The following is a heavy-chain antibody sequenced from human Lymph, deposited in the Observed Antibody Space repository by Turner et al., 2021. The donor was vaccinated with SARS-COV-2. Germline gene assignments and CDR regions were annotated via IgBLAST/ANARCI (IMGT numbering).Heavy chain of an antibody. D-gene: IGHD1-20*01. V-gene: IGHV1-69*10. CDR3: ARDVTGPLGY. J-gene: IGHJ4*02. CDR2: IIPMLDIA. Sequence: QVQLVQSWAGGKKPGSSWKVSCKASGGPFSSYAISWVRQAPGQGLEWMGGIIPMLDIANYAQKFQGRVTITADKSTSTAYMELSSLRSEDTAVYYCARDVTGPLGYWGQGTLVTVSS. CDR1: GGPFSSYA.